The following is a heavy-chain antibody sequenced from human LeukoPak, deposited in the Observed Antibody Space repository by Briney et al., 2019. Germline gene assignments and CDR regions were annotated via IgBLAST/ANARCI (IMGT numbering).Heavy chain of an antibody. D-gene: IGHD4/OR15-4a*01. CDR3: AKDRGYGEHEPFES. CDR2: INWNSGSI. Sequence: GGSLRLSCVAPGFTFVDYAMHWVRQAPGKGLEWVSGINWNSGSIGYADSVKGRFTISRDNAKNSLYLQMNSLRAEDTAVYYCAKDRGYGEHEPFESWGQGSLVTVSS. CDR1: GFTFVDYA. V-gene: IGHV3-9*01. J-gene: IGHJ4*02.